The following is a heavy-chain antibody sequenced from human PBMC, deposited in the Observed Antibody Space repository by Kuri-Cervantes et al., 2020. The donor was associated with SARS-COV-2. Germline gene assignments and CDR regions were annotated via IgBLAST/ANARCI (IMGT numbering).Heavy chain of an antibody. CDR1: GFTVSSNY. J-gene: IGHJ1*01. Sequence: GGSLRLSCAASGFTVSSNYMSWVRQAPGKGLEWVSVIYSGGSTYYADSVKGRFTISRDNSKNTLYLQMNSLRAEDTAVYYCAKDGPRYCSSTSCYRAEYFQHWGQGTLVTVSS. V-gene: IGHV3-53*01. D-gene: IGHD2-2*02. CDR3: AKDGPRYCSSTSCYRAEYFQH. CDR2: IYSGGST.